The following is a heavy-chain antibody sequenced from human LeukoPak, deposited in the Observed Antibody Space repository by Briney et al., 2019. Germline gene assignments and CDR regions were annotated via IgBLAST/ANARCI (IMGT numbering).Heavy chain of an antibody. V-gene: IGHV3-30*18. CDR2: ISYDGSNK. D-gene: IGHD6-13*01. J-gene: IGHJ4*02. CDR3: AKAQFAGDSSSWGDY. CDR1: GFTFSSYG. Sequence: PGGSLRLSCAASGFTFSSYGMHWVRQAPGKGLERVAVISYDGSNKYYADSVKGRFTISRDNSKNTLYLQMNSLRAEDTAVYYCAKAQFAGDSSSWGDYWGQGTLVTVSS.